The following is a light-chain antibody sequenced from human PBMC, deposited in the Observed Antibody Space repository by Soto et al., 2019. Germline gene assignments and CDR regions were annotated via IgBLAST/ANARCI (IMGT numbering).Light chain of an antibody. CDR2: SDN. V-gene: IGLV1-44*01. CDR1: SSNIGSKT. Sequence: QSVLIQPPSASGTPGQRVTISCSGSSSNIGSKTVNWFQHLPGTAPRLLIYSDNQRPSGVPDRSSGSKSGTSASLAISGLQADDEADFYCATWDDSLEAWVFGGGTKLTVL. J-gene: IGLJ3*02. CDR3: ATWDDSLEAWV.